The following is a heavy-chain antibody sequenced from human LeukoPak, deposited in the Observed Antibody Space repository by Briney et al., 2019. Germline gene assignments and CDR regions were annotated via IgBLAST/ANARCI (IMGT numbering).Heavy chain of an antibody. CDR3: ARDISARDEAWWFDP. Sequence: GASVKVSCTASGYTFTSYDINWVRQATGQGREWMGWMNPNSGNTGYTQKFQGRVTMTRNTSISTAYMELSSLRSEDTAVYYCARDISARDEAWWFDPWGQGTLVTVSS. CDR2: MNPNSGNT. CDR1: GYTFTSYD. J-gene: IGHJ5*02. D-gene: IGHD3-9*01. V-gene: IGHV1-8*01.